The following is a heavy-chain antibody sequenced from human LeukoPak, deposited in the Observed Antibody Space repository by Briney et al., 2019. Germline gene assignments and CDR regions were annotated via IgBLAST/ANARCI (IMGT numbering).Heavy chain of an antibody. J-gene: IGHJ3*02. Sequence: GGSLRLSCAASGFTFSGSAMHWVRQAAGKGLEWVGRIRSKANSYATAYAASVKGRFTISRDDSKNTAYLQMNSLKTEDTAVYYCTSPQRSVCGSTSCYAFDIWGQGTMVTVSS. V-gene: IGHV3-73*01. CDR3: TSPQRSVCGSTSCYAFDI. CDR1: GFTFSGSA. CDR2: IRSKANSYAT. D-gene: IGHD2-2*01.